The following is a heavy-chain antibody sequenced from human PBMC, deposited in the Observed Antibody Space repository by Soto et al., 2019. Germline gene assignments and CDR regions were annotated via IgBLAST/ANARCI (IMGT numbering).Heavy chain of an antibody. J-gene: IGHJ6*02. Sequence: SETLSLTCAVYGGSFSGYYWSWIRQPPGKGLEWIGEINHSGSTNYNPSLKSRVTISVDTSKNQFSLKLSSVAAADTAVYYCARMLTMIVVGKPGGMDVWGQGTTVTVSS. CDR2: INHSGST. V-gene: IGHV4-34*01. D-gene: IGHD3-22*01. CDR3: ARMLTMIVVGKPGGMDV. CDR1: GGSFSGYY.